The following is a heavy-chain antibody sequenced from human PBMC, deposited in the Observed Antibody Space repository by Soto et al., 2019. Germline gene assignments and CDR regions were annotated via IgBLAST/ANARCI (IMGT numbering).Heavy chain of an antibody. CDR3: AKKNYDSSGYSDV. Sequence: HPGGSLRISCAATGFNFASYAMGWVRQAPGKGLEWVSGVSGSGGCPYYADSVKGRLTISRDNSKNTVYLQMNSLRAEDTAVYYCAKKNYDSSGYSDVGGQGTTVTGSS. CDR1: GFNFASYA. V-gene: IGHV3-23*01. J-gene: IGHJ6*02. CDR2: VSGSGGCP. D-gene: IGHD3-22*01.